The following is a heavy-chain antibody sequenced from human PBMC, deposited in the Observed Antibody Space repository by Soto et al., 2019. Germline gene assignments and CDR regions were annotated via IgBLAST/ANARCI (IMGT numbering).Heavy chain of an antibody. CDR2: IIPIFGTA. J-gene: IGHJ3*02. V-gene: IGHV1-69*13. CDR1: GGTFSSYA. Sequence: GASVEVSCKASGGTFSSYAISWVRQAPGQGLEWMGGIIPIFGTANYAQKFQGRVTITADESTSTAYMELSSLRSEDTAVYYCARPITGTTDNAFDIWGQGTMVTVSS. D-gene: IGHD1-7*01. CDR3: ARPITGTTDNAFDI.